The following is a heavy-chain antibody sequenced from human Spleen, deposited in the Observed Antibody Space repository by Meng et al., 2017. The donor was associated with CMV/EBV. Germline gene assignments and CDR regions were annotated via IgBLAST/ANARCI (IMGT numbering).Heavy chain of an antibody. Sequence: GESLKISCAASGFTFSSYTMNWVRQAPGKGLEWVSSISSSSRYMYFAGSVKGRFTISRDNAKNSLYLQMNSLRAEDTAVYYCARDYYGDYYFDYWGQGSLVTVSS. D-gene: IGHD4-17*01. CDR1: GFTFSSYT. J-gene: IGHJ4*02. CDR3: ARDYYGDYYFDY. CDR2: ISSSSRYM. V-gene: IGHV3-21*01.